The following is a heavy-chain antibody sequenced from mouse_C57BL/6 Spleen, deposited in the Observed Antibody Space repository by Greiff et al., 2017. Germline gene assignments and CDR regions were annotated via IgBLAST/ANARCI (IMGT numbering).Heavy chain of an antibody. CDR1: GYSFTGYY. V-gene: IGHV1-42*01. D-gene: IGHD1-1*01. CDR2: INPSTGGT. CDR3: ARQLYGSSYVFAY. Sequence: EVQVVESGPELVKPGASVKISCKASGYSFTGYYMNWVKQSPEKSLEWIGEINPSTGGTTYNQKFKAKATLTVDKSSSTAYMQLKSLTSEDAAVYYCARQLYGSSYVFAYWGQGTLVTVSA. J-gene: IGHJ3*01.